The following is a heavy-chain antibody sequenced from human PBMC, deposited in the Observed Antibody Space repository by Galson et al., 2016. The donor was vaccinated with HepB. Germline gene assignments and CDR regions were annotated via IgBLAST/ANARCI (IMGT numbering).Heavy chain of an antibody. CDR2: VHFSGRT. V-gene: IGHV4-59*01. Sequence: SETLSLTCTVSGDSTTSAYWSWIWIRQPPGKGLEWIGYVHFSGRTDYSPSLKSRVAISLDTSNDQFSLKVTSVTAADTAVYYCARESGRLGDGQIAVWGQGTTVTLSS. D-gene: IGHD3-16*01. J-gene: IGHJ6*02. CDR3: ARESGRLGDGQIAV. CDR1: GDSTTSAY.